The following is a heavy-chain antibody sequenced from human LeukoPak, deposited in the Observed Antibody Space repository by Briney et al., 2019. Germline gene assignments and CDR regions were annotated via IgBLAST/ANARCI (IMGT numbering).Heavy chain of an antibody. J-gene: IGHJ5*02. CDR2: VNPTDGRT. Sequence: ASVKVSCKASGYTFTSYYMHWVRQAPGQGLEWMGVVNPTDGRTTYAQNLQGRVTMTRDTSTSTVYMELSSLKSDGTAVYYCARAVGPRGQSWFDPWGQGTLVTVSS. D-gene: IGHD3-10*01. V-gene: IGHV1-46*03. CDR1: GYTFTSYY. CDR3: ARAVGPRGQSWFDP.